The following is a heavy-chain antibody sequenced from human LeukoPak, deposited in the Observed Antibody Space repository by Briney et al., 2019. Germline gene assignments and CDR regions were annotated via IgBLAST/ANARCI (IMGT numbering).Heavy chain of an antibody. V-gene: IGHV4-59*12. CDR3: ASDTVTTSVEY. D-gene: IGHD4-17*01. CDR1: GGSISSYY. Sequence: PSETLSLTCTVSGGSISSYYWSWIRQPPGKGLEWIGYIYYSGSTNYNPSLKSRVTISVDTSKNQFSLKRSSVTAADTAVYYCASDTVTTSVEYWGQGTLVTVSS. CDR2: IYYSGST. J-gene: IGHJ4*02.